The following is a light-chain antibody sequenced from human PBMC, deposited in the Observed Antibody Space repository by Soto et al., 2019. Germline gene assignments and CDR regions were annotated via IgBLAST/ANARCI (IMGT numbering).Light chain of an antibody. CDR3: QQYNHWPPT. CDR2: YTS. Sequence: EIVLTQSPAPLSSSPGETATLSCRASQYVGTRLAWYQHKPGQAPRLLIYYTSNRATGIPARFSGSGSGTEFTLTITSLRSEDFAVYYCQQYNHWPPTFGHGTKVDIK. CDR1: QYVGTR. V-gene: IGKV3D-15*01. J-gene: IGKJ1*01.